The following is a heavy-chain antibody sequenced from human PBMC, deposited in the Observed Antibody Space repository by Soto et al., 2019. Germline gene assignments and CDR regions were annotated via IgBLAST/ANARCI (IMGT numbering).Heavy chain of an antibody. CDR2: IYPGDSDT. CDR1: GYSFTYYW. J-gene: IGHJ6*02. V-gene: IGHV5-51*01. CDR3: ARLGIVVVTAAIHTYGMDV. Sequence: GESLKISCEGSGYSFTYYWIGWVRQMPGKGLEWMGIIYPGDSDTRYSPSFQGQVTISVDKSIRTAYLQWSSLKASDTAIYYCARLGIVVVTAAIHTYGMDVWGQGTTVTVSS. D-gene: IGHD2-2*01.